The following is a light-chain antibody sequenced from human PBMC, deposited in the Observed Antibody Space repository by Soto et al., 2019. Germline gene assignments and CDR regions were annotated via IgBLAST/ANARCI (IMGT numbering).Light chain of an antibody. Sequence: IQVTQSPSTLSASLGDTATITWGASQSISVSLAWYQQKTGKAPNLLIYDASTLQGGVPSRFSGSGYGTEFTLTISSLQTDDFATYYCQQLNSYPITFGQGTRLEIK. CDR1: QSISVS. CDR3: QQLNSYPIT. V-gene: IGKV1-5*01. J-gene: IGKJ5*01. CDR2: DAS.